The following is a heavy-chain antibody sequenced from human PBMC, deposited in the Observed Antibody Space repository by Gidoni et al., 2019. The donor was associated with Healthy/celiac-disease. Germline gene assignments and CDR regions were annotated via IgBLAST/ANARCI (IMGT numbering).Heavy chain of an antibody. J-gene: IGHJ1*01. Sequence: QVQLQQWGAGLLKPSETLSLTCAVYGGSFRGSYWSWIRQPPGKGLEWIGEINHSGSTNYNPSLKSRVTISVDTSKNQFSLKLSSVTAADTAVYYCASYYDYVWGSYRYTPRYFQHWGQGTLVTVSS. CDR3: ASYYDYVWGSYRYTPRYFQH. CDR2: INHSGST. V-gene: IGHV4-34*01. D-gene: IGHD3-16*02. CDR1: GGSFRGSY.